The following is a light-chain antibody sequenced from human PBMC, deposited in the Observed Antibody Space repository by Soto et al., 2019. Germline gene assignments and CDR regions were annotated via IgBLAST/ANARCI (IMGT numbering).Light chain of an antibody. J-gene: IGLJ2*01. CDR1: SNDVGGYDY. Sequence: QSVLTQPASVSGSPGQSITISCTGTSNDVGGYDYVTWYQHHPGKAPKLMIYDVSNRPSGISDRFSASKSGNTASLTISGAQAEDEAHYYCSSYTSRATLVFGGGTKLTVL. V-gene: IGLV2-14*03. CDR3: SSYTSRATLV. CDR2: DVS.